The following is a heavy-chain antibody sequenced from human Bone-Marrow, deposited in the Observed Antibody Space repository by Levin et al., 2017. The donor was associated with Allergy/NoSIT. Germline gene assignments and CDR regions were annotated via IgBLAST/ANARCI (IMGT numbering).Heavy chain of an antibody. J-gene: IGHJ4*02. D-gene: IGHD2-15*01. CDR3: ARDRHCSGGSCKGV. CDR1: GFTVSNNY. Sequence: ASVKVSCAVSGFTVSNNYMRWVRQAPGKGLEWVSLIYSGGDTYYADSVKGRFIISRDGSKNTLYLQMNSLTAEDTAVYYCARDRHCSGGSCKGVWGQGTLVTVSS. V-gene: IGHV3-66*01. CDR2: IYSGGDT.